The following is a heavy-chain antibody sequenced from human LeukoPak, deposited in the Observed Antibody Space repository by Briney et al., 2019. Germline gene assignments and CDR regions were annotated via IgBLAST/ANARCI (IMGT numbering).Heavy chain of an antibody. CDR3: ARDPSRRFGA. CDR2: IYYSGST. CDR1: GGSICSGGYY. Sequence: PSEALSLTCTVSGGSICSGGYYWSWIRQHPGKGLEWIGYIYYSGSTYYNPSLKSRVTISVDTSKNQFSLKLSSVTAADTAVYYCARDPSRRFGAWGQGTLVTVSS. V-gene: IGHV4-31*03. J-gene: IGHJ5*02. D-gene: IGHD3-3*01.